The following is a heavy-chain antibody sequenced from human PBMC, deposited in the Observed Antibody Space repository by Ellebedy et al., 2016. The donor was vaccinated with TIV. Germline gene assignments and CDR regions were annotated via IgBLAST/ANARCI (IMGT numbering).Heavy chain of an antibody. Sequence: GESLKISXTASEFTFSNYVMSWVRQAPGKGLKWVSGISRTDDSTYYADSVKGRFTISRDDPKSTLYLQMNNLRAEDTAVYYCAKDRDDAGDFVFDSWGQGTLVTVSS. D-gene: IGHD4-17*01. V-gene: IGHV3-23*01. J-gene: IGHJ4*02. CDR2: ISRTDDST. CDR1: EFTFSNYV. CDR3: AKDRDDAGDFVFDS.